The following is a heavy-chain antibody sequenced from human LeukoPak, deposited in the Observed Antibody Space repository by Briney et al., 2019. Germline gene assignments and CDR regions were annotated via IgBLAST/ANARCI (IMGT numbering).Heavy chain of an antibody. CDR2: IYYDGSNK. Sequence: GGSLRLSCVASGFTFSSYGMHWVRQAPGKGLEWVAVIYYDGSNKYYADSVKGRFTISRDNSKNTLYLQMNSLRAEDTAVYYCARGSSRAASKRFGMDVWGQGTTVTVSS. V-gene: IGHV3-33*01. J-gene: IGHJ6*02. CDR1: GFTFSSYG. D-gene: IGHD6-6*01. CDR3: ARGSSRAASKRFGMDV.